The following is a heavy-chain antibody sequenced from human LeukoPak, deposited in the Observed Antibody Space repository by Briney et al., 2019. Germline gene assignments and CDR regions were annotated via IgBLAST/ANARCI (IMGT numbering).Heavy chain of an antibody. CDR3: AKRGVVIRVILVGFHREAYYFDS. V-gene: IGHV3-23*01. CDR1: GITLSNYG. D-gene: IGHD2-21*01. CDR2: ISGSGGST. J-gene: IGHJ4*02. Sequence: PGWSLRLSCAVSGITLSNYGMTWVRQAPGKGLEWVAGISGSGGSTNYADSVKGRFTISRDSPKNTLFLQMNSLRAEDTAVYFCAKRGVVIRVILVGFHREAYYFDSWGQGALVTVSS.